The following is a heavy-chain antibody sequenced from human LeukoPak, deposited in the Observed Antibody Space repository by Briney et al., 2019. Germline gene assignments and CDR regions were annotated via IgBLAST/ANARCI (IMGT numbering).Heavy chain of an antibody. V-gene: IGHV4-31*02. Sequence: SETLSLTCNVSGGSVSRGNYYWNWIRQHPGKGLEWIGYIYYSGRTNYNPSLKSRVAISVDTSKNLFSLKLSSVTVADTAVYYCVRQTADGSAYYGLDVWGQGTTVTVSS. CDR3: VRQTADGSAYYGLDV. CDR1: GGSVSRGNYY. CDR2: IYYSGRT. D-gene: IGHD6-13*01. J-gene: IGHJ6*02.